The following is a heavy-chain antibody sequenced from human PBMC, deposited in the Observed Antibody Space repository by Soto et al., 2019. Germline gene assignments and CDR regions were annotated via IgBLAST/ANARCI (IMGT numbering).Heavy chain of an antibody. V-gene: IGHV4-39*01. CDR1: GGSISSSSYY. J-gene: IGHJ6*03. Sequence: SETLSLTCTVSGGSISSSSYYWGWIRQPPGKGLEWIGSIYYSGSTYYNPSLKSRVTISVDTSKNQFSLKLSSVTAADTAVYYCARQGDYYYYYYMDVWGRGTTVTVS. CDR3: ARQGDYYYYYYMDV. CDR2: IYYSGST.